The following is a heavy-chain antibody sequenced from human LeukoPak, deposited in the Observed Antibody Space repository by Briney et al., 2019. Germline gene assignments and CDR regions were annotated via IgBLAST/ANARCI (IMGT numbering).Heavy chain of an antibody. CDR1: GFTFSSYA. Sequence: GGSLRLSCAASGFTFSSYAMSWVRQAPGKGLEWVSAISGSGGSTYYADSVKGRLTISRDNSKNTLYLQMNSLRAEDTAVYYCASSCSSTSCYPYYYYMDVWGKGTTVTVSS. CDR3: ASSCSSTSCYPYYYYMDV. J-gene: IGHJ6*03. V-gene: IGHV3-23*01. CDR2: ISGSGGST. D-gene: IGHD2-2*01.